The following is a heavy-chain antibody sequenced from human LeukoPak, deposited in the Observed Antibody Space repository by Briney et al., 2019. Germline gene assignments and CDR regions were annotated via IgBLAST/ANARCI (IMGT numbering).Heavy chain of an antibody. V-gene: IGHV3-23*01. CDR1: GFTFTNYA. Sequence: PGGSLRLSCVASGFTFTNYAMMWVRQAPGKGLEWVSAISGSGGSTYYADSVKGRFTISRDNSKNTLYLQMNSLRAEDTAVYYCAKDSFTYYYDSSGYYGDYWGQGTLVTVSS. CDR3: AKDSFTYYYDSSGYYGDY. CDR2: ISGSGGST. J-gene: IGHJ4*02. D-gene: IGHD3-22*01.